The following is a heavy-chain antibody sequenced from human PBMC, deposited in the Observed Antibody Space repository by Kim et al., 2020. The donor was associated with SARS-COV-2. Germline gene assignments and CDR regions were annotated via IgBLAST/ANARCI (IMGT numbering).Heavy chain of an antibody. D-gene: IGHD3-10*01. V-gene: IGHV3-33*06. Sequence: GGSLRLSCAASGFTFSSYGMHWVRQAPGKGLEWVAVIWYDGSNKYYADSVKGRFTISRDNSKNTLYLQMNSLRAEDTAVYYCAKDLISAAGGYYYGMDVWGQGTTVTVSS. CDR2: IWYDGSNK. CDR3: AKDLISAAGGYYYGMDV. J-gene: IGHJ6*02. CDR1: GFTFSSYG.